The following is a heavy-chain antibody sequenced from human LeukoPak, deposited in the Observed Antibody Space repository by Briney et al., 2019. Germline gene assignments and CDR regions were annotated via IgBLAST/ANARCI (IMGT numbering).Heavy chain of an antibody. V-gene: IGHV4-34*01. Sequence: SETLSLTCAVYGGSFSGYYWSWIRQPPGKGLEWIGEINHSGSTNYNPSLKSRVTISVDTSKNQSSLKLSSVTAADTAVYYCARAGGWLQLRGVYWFDPWGQGTLVTVSS. CDR3: ARAGGWLQLRGVYWFDP. D-gene: IGHD5-24*01. CDR1: GGSFSGYY. CDR2: INHSGST. J-gene: IGHJ5*02.